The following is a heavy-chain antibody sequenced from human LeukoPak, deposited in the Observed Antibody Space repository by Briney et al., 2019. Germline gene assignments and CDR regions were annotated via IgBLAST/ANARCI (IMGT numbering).Heavy chain of an antibody. D-gene: IGHD2-15*01. CDR1: GFTFSSYA. V-gene: IGHV3-23*01. CDR2: ITGSGGST. Sequence: PGGSLRLSCAASGFTFSSYAMSWVRQVPGKGLEWVSTITGSGGSTYYADSVKGRFTISRDNSKNTLYLQMNSLRAEDTAVYYCTRHEDTIDYWGQGTLVTVSS. J-gene: IGHJ4*02. CDR3: TRHEDTIDY.